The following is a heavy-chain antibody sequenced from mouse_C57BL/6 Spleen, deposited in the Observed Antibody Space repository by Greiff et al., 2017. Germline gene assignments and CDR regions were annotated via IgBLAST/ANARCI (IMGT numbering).Heavy chain of an antibody. V-gene: IGHV1-39*01. CDR1: GYSFTDYN. Sequence: EVQRVESGPELVKPGASVKISCKASGYSFTDYNMNWVKQSNVKSLEWIGVLNPNYGTTSYNQEFKGKATLTVDQSSSTAYMPLNSLTSEDSAVYYCARGELRLQVYYFDYWGQGTTLTVSS. CDR3: ARGELRLQVYYFDY. D-gene: IGHD3-2*02. CDR2: LNPNYGTT. J-gene: IGHJ2*01.